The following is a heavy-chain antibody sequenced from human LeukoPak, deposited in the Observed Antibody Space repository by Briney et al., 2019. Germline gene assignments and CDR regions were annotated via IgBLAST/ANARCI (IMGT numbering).Heavy chain of an antibody. Sequence: SETLSLTCTVSGGSVSSDDYYWSWIRQVPGKGLEWIGYIYYTGSAYYNPSLKGRVSKSIDTSKNQFSLELRSVTAADTAVYYCASYKSVLPIAWGAFDIWGQGTMVTVSS. V-gene: IGHV4-30-4*01. CDR1: GGSVSSDDYY. J-gene: IGHJ3*02. CDR3: ASYKSVLPIAWGAFDI. CDR2: IYYTGSA. D-gene: IGHD3-16*01.